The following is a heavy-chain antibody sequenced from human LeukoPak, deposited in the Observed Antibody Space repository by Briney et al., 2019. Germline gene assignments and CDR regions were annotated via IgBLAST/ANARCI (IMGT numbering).Heavy chain of an antibody. V-gene: IGHV3-13*01. CDR2: IGTAGDT. D-gene: IGHD3-10*01. CDR1: GFTFSSYD. Sequence: GGSLRLSCAASGFTFSSYDMHWVRQATGKGLEWVSAIGTAGDTYYPGPVKGRFTISRENAKNSLYLQMNSLRAGDTAVYYCARGGITMVRGVINNYYGMDVWGQGTTVTVSS. CDR3: ARGGITMVRGVINNYYGMDV. J-gene: IGHJ6*02.